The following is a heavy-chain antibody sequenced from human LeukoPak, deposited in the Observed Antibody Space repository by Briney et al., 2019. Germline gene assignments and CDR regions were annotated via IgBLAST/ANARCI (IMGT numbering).Heavy chain of an antibody. CDR1: GFTFSSHG. CDR2: ITGSGGNR. CDR3: XXXDNRIVGAASFNY. V-gene: IGHV3-23*01. D-gene: IGHD1-26*01. Sequence: PGGSLRLSCAASGFTFSSHGMNWVRQAPGKGLEWVSGITGSGGNRYYADSVKGRLTISRDNSKNTLYLQMNSLRGEDTAVYYCXXXDNRIVGAASFNYWGQGTLVTVSS. J-gene: IGHJ4*02.